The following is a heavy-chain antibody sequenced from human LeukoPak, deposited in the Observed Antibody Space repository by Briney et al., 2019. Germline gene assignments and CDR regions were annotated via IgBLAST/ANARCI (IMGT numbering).Heavy chain of an antibody. V-gene: IGHV4-34*01. CDR2: INHSGST. D-gene: IGHD3-22*01. CDR3: ARERATYYYDSSGYYPDY. J-gene: IGHJ4*02. Sequence: SETLSLTCAVYGGSFSGYYRSWIRQPPGKGLEWIGEINHSGSTNYNPSLKSRVTISVDTSKNQFSLKLSSVTAADTAVYYCARERATYYYDSSGYYPDYWGQGTLVTVSS. CDR1: GGSFSGYY.